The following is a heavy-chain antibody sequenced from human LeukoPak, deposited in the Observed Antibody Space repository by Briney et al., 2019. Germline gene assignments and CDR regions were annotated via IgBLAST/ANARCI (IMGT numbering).Heavy chain of an antibody. CDR3: AREEKEQASTLTNAFAI. CDR1: GFTFSEYY. CDR2: ICSSGNII. Sequence: GGSLRLSCAASGFTFSEYYISWIRQAPGKGLECVSYICSSGNIIFYADSVKGRFTVSRDNAKDTLSLQRNSLRAEETGVYFCAREEKEQASTLTNAFAIGGQGTMVTVP. D-gene: IGHD4-17*01. J-gene: IGHJ3*02. V-gene: IGHV3-11*04.